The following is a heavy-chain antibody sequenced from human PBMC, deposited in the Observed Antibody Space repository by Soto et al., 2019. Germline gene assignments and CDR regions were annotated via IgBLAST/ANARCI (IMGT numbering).Heavy chain of an antibody. CDR1: GYTFTGYY. D-gene: IGHD6-13*01. CDR2: INPNSGGT. CDR3: ARGQQEYYYYYYGMDV. J-gene: IGHJ6*02. Sequence: GASVKVSCKASGYTFTGYYMHWVRQAPGQGLEWMGWINPNSGGTNYAQKFQGRVTMIRDTSISTAYMELSRLRSDDTAVYYCARGQQEYYYYYYGMDVWGQGTTVTVSS. V-gene: IGHV1-2*02.